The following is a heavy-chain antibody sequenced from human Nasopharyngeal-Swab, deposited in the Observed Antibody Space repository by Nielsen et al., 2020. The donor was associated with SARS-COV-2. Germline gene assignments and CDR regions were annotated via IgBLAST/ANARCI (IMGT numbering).Heavy chain of an antibody. D-gene: IGHD6-13*01. V-gene: IGHV4-31*03. CDR1: GGSISSGGYY. Sequence: LSLTCTVSGGSISSGGYYWSWIRQHPGKGLEWIGYIYYSGSTYYNPSLKSRVTISVDTSKNQFSLKLSSVTAADTAVYYCARDRTAAPGIWFDPWGQGTLVTVSS. CDR2: IYYSGST. J-gene: IGHJ5*02. CDR3: ARDRTAAPGIWFDP.